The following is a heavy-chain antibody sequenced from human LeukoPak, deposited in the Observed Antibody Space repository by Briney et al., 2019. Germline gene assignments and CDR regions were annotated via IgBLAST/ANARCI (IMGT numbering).Heavy chain of an antibody. CDR2: IIPIFGTA. Sequence: ASVKVSFTASGGTFSSYAISWVRQAPGQGLEWMGGIIPIFGTANYAQKFQGRVTITADESTSTAYMELSSLRSEDTAVYYCARSLSIAVAGDYGMDVWGQGTTVTVSS. J-gene: IGHJ6*02. CDR1: GGTFSSYA. D-gene: IGHD6-19*01. V-gene: IGHV1-69*13. CDR3: ARSLSIAVAGDYGMDV.